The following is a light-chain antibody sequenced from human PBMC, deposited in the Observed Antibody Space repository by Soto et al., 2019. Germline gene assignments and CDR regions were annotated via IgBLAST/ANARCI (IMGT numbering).Light chain of an antibody. CDR2: DTS. J-gene: IGKJ5*01. V-gene: IGKV3-15*01. Sequence: EIVLTQSPATLSLSPGERATLSCRASETIRGLLAWYQQRPGQPPRLLIYDTSTRATGIPARFSGSGSGTEFTLTISSLQSEDFAVYYCQQYNNWPPITFGQGTRLEIK. CDR1: ETIRGL. CDR3: QQYNNWPPIT.